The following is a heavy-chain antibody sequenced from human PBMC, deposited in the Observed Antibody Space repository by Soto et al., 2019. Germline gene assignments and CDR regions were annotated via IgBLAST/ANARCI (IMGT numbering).Heavy chain of an antibody. CDR1: GDSISSGGYY. CDR3: ARGPDSSHWYFDL. J-gene: IGHJ2*01. CDR2: IDHSGST. Sequence: QVQLQESGPGLVKPSQTLPLTCTVSGDSISSGGYYWSWIRQHPGRGLEWIAYIDHSGSTYNNPSLKSRVTISADTSKNQFSLKLSSVTAADTAVYYCARGPDSSHWYFDLWGRGTLVTVSS. D-gene: IGHD3-3*01. V-gene: IGHV4-31*03.